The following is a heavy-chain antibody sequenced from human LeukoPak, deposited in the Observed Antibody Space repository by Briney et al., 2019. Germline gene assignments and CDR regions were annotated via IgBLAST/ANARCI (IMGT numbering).Heavy chain of an antibody. CDR1: GGSFSGYY. CDR2: INHSGST. J-gene: IGHJ4*02. Sequence: SDTLSLTCAVYGGSFSGYYWSWIRQPPGKGLEWIGEINHSGSTNYNPSLKSRVTISVDTSKNQFSLKLSSVTAADTAVYYCARGRVDTAGILEGCDYWGQGTLVTVSS. CDR3: ARGRVDTAGILEGCDY. D-gene: IGHD5-18*01. V-gene: IGHV4-34*01.